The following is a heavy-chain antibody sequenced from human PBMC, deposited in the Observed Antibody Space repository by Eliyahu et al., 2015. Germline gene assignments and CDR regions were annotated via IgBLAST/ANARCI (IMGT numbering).Heavy chain of an antibody. CDR2: IYYSGST. V-gene: IGHV4-59*08. J-gene: IGHJ4*02. Sequence: QVQLQESGPGLVKPSETLSLTCXVXGGSISSYYWXWIRQPPGKGLEWIGYIYYSGSTNYNPSLKSRVTISVDTSKNQFSLKLSSVTAADTAVYYCARKGRSSSLDYWGQGTLVTVSS. CDR1: GGSISSYY. CDR3: ARKGRSSSLDY. D-gene: IGHD6-13*01.